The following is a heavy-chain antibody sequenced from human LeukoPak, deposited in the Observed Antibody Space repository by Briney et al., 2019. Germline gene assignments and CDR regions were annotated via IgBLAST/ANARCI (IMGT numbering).Heavy chain of an antibody. CDR2: ISSSSSYI. J-gene: IGHJ3*02. V-gene: IGHV3-21*04. CDR1: GFTFSSYS. CDR3: AKEGYGGKSPGAFDI. Sequence: GGSLRLSCAASGFTFSSYSMNWVRQAPGKGLEWVSSISSSSSYIYYADSVKGRFTISRDNAKNSLYLQMNSLRAEDTAVYYCAKEGYGGKSPGAFDIWGQGTMVTVSS. D-gene: IGHD4-23*01.